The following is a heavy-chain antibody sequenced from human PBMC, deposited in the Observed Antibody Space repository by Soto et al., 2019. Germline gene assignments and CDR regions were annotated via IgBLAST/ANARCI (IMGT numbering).Heavy chain of an antibody. CDR2: IYYSGST. V-gene: IGHV4-30-4*01. CDR3: ARNIVVVPAASNTYCIGYYYYGMDV. D-gene: IGHD2-2*01. CDR1: GGSISSGDYY. J-gene: IGHJ6*02. Sequence: SETLSLTCTVSGGSISSGDYYWSWIRQPPGKGLEWIGYIYYSGSTYYNPSLKSRVTISVDTSKNQFSLKLSSVTAADTAVYYCARNIVVVPAASNTYCIGYYYYGMDVWGQGTTFTVSS.